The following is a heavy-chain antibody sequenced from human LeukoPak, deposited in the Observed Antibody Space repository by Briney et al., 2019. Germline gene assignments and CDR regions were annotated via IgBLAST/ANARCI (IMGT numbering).Heavy chain of an antibody. D-gene: IGHD3-22*01. V-gene: IGHV3-23*01. J-gene: IGHJ4*02. Sequence: PGRSLRLSCAASGFTFSSYAMSWVRQAPGKGLEWVSAISGSGGSTYYADSVKGRFTISRDNSKNTLYLQMNSLRAEDTAVYYCAKDYTYYYDSSGHYYFDYWGQGTLVTVSS. CDR3: AKDYTYYYDSSGHYYFDY. CDR2: ISGSGGST. CDR1: GFTFSSYA.